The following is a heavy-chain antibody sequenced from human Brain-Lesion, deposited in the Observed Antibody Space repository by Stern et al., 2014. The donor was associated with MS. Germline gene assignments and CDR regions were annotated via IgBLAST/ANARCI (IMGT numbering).Heavy chain of an antibody. V-gene: IGHV4-59*01. Sequence: VHLVESGPGLVKPSETLSLTCTVSGGSISSYYWSWIRQPPGKGLEWIGYIYYSGSTNYTPSLKSRVTISVDTSKNQFSLKLSSVTAADTAVYYCARAELELRYGETVYYFDYWGQGTLVTVSS. J-gene: IGHJ4*02. D-gene: IGHD1-7*01. CDR3: ARAELELRYGETVYYFDY. CDR1: GGSISSYY. CDR2: IYYSGST.